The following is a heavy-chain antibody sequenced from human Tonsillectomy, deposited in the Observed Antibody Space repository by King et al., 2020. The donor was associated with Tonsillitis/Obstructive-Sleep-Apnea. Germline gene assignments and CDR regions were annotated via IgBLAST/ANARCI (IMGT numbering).Heavy chain of an antibody. D-gene: IGHD4-17*01. CDR3: ATEDYGESGSIAD. V-gene: IGHV3-64D*06. CDR2: INHNGDKT. CDR1: GFTFSNYA. J-gene: IGHJ4*02. Sequence: VQLVESGGGLAQPGGSLRLSCAASGFTFSNYAMHWVRQAPGKGLEYVSAINHNGDKTYYADSVKDRFTISRDNSKNTLYLQMSSLRAEDTAIYYCATEDYGESGSIADWGQGTLVTVSS.